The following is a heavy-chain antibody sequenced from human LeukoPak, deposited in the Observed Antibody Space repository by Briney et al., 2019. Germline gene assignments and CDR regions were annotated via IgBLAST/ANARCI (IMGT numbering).Heavy chain of an antibody. CDR3: AKDPRGLWFGESPGY. V-gene: IGHV3-23*01. Sequence: GGSLRLSCAASGFTFSSYGMSWVRQAPGKGLEWVSAISGSGGSTYYADSVKGRFTISRDNSKNTLYLQMNSLGAEDTAVYYCAKDPRGLWFGESPGYWGQGTLVTVSS. CDR1: GFTFSSYG. J-gene: IGHJ4*02. D-gene: IGHD3-10*01. CDR2: ISGSGGST.